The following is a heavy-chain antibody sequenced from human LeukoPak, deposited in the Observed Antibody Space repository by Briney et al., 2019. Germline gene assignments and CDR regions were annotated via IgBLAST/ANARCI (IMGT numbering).Heavy chain of an antibody. CDR2: ISSSGSTM. CDR3: ARDQYYDSSGAPGDY. CDR1: GFTFSDYY. J-gene: IGHJ4*02. V-gene: IGHV3-11*01. Sequence: GGSLRLSCAASGFTFSDYYMSWIRQAPGKGLEWVSYISSSGSTMYYADSVKGRFTISRDNAKNSLYLQMNSLRAEDTAVYYCARDQYYDSSGAPGDYWGQGTLVTVSS. D-gene: IGHD3-22*01.